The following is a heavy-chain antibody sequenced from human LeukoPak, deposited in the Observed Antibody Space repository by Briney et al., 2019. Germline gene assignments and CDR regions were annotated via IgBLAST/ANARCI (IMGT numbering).Heavy chain of an antibody. CDR2: IYYSGNT. Sequence: SETLSLTCTVSGDSISTSNSCWGWIRPPPGKGLEWIGSIYYSGNTYYNASLKRRVTISVDTSKNQFSLKLSSVTAADTAVYYCARVSLLPTYWGQGTLVTVSS. J-gene: IGHJ4*02. CDR1: GDSISTSNSC. CDR3: ARVSLLPTY. V-gene: IGHV4-39*07.